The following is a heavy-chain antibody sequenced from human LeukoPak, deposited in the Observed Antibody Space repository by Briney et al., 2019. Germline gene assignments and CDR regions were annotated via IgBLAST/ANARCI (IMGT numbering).Heavy chain of an antibody. CDR1: GFTFSDYY. D-gene: IGHD6-6*01. CDR2: ISSSGTTM. Sequence: GGSLRLSCAASGFTFSDYYMTWIRQAPGKGLEWVSYISSSGTTMLYADSVKGRFTISRDTAKKSLYLQMNSLRADDTAVYYCARVGNGSSSPDYWGQGTLVTVSS. V-gene: IGHV3-11*01. J-gene: IGHJ4*02. CDR3: ARVGNGSSSPDY.